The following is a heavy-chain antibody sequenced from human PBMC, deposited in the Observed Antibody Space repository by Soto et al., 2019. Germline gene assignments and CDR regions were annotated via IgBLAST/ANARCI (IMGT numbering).Heavy chain of an antibody. CDR1: GYTFTSYY. V-gene: IGHV1-46*01. CDR2: INPSGGST. Sequence: VKVSCKASGYTFTSYYMHWVRQAPGQGLEWMGIINPSGGSTSYAQKFQGRVTMTRDTSTSTVYMELSSLRSEDTAVYYCARGSRKEYCSSTSCPAGLNWFDPWGQGTLVTV. J-gene: IGHJ5*02. D-gene: IGHD2-2*01. CDR3: ARGSRKEYCSSTSCPAGLNWFDP.